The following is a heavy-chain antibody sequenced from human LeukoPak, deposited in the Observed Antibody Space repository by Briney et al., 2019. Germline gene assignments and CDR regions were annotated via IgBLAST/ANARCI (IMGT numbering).Heavy chain of an antibody. CDR2: IHYSGSI. V-gene: IGHV4-38-2*02. CDR3: ARGSTVADDS. Sequence: SETLSLTCTVSGYSISSGYYWGWIRQPPGKGLEWIGYIHYSGSINYNPSLKSRVTMSVDTSKNQFSLKLSSVTAADTAVYYCARGSTVADDSWGQGTLVTVSS. J-gene: IGHJ4*02. CDR1: GYSISSGYY. D-gene: IGHD2-15*01.